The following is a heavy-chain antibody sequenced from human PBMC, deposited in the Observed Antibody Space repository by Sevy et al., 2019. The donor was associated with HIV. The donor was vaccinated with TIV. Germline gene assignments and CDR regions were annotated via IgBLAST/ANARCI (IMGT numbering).Heavy chain of an antibody. CDR2: IYPGDSDT. J-gene: IGHJ4*02. CDR3: ARRGYSGYDYGNYFDY. CDR1: GYSFTSYW. Sequence: GESLKISCKGSGYSFTSYWIGWVRQMPGKCLEWMGIIYPGDSDTRYSPSFQGQVTISADKSISTAYLQWSSLKASDTAMYYCARRGYSGYDYGNYFDYSGQGTMVTVSS. V-gene: IGHV5-51*01. D-gene: IGHD5-12*01.